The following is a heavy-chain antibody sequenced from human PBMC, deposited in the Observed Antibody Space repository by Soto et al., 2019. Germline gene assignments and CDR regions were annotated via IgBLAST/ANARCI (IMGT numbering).Heavy chain of an antibody. CDR1: GFSFSYHW. Sequence: GGSLRLSCAASGFSFSYHWMTWARQAPGKGREWVANIKKDGSEKYYVDSVKGRFTVSRDNAENSLYLQMNSLRAEDTAVYYCVRDGTYCSGSICYSTRGAFDIWGQGTMVTVSS. V-gene: IGHV3-7*01. D-gene: IGHD2-15*01. J-gene: IGHJ3*02. CDR3: VRDGTYCSGSICYSTRGAFDI. CDR2: IKKDGSEK.